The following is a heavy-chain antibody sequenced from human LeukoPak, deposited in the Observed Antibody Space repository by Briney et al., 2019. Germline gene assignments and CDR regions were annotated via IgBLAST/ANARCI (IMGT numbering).Heavy chain of an antibody. D-gene: IGHD3-10*01. CDR1: GFTFSSYS. J-gene: IGHJ4*02. V-gene: IGHV3-21*04. CDR3: AKDIPMVRGSFDY. CDR2: ISSSSSYI. Sequence: PGGSLRLSCAASGFTFSSYSMNWVRQAPGKGLEWVSSISSSSSYIYYADSVKGRFTISRDNAKNSLYLQMNSLRAEDTALYYCAKDIPMVRGSFDYWGQGTLVTVSS.